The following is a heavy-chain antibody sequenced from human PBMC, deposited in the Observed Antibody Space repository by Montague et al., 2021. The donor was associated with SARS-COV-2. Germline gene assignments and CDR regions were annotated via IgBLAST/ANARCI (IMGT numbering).Heavy chain of an antibody. CDR2: IYYSGGI. Sequence: SETLSLTCTVSGGSMSDHYWAWIRQPPGKGLEWLAYIYYSGGINSNASLKSRVSMSVDTFKNQFSLKLTSVTAADTAVYYCARDSSSWYYWFDPWGQGTLVTVSS. CDR1: GGSMSDHY. CDR3: ARDSSSWYYWFDP. D-gene: IGHD6-13*01. J-gene: IGHJ5*02. V-gene: IGHV4-59*08.